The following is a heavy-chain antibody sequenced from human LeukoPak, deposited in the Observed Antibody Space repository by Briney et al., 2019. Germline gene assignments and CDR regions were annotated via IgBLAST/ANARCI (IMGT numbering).Heavy chain of an antibody. CDR1: GFTFSSYS. Sequence: PGGSLRLSCAASGFTFSSYSMHWVRQAPGEGLEWVSSISSNGNFIYYAESVKGRFTISRDNAQSSLDLQMNSLGAEDTAIYYCARDVRGDYWGQGTLVTVSS. D-gene: IGHD3-10*01. J-gene: IGHJ4*02. V-gene: IGHV3-21*01. CDR3: ARDVRGDY. CDR2: ISSNGNFI.